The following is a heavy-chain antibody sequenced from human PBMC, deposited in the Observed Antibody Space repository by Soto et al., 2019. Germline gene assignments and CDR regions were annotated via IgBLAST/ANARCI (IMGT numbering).Heavy chain of an antibody. J-gene: IGHJ4*02. V-gene: IGHV3-43*01. CDR3: AKAGAYNYGSYFDY. CDR2: ISWDGGIT. Sequence: PGGSLRLSCAASGFTFDDYPMQWVRQAPGKGLEWVSLISWDGGITYYADSVKGRFTIPRDNSKNSLYLQMNSLTTEDTALYYCAKAGAYNYGSYFDYWGQGTLVTVSS. CDR1: GFTFDDYP. D-gene: IGHD5-18*01.